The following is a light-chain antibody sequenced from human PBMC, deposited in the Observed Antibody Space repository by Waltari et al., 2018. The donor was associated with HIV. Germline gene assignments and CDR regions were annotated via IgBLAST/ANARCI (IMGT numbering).Light chain of an antibody. CDR3: QSFDYDSSLTVL. CDR1: SSNIGDADFD. V-gene: IGLV1-40*01. Sequence: QSVLTQPPSVSGAPGQTVTISCSGSSSNIGDADFDVHWYQQLPGTAPKLLIYGNRIRPSGVPDRFSGSKSGTSASLAITGLRPEDEADYYCQSFDYDSSLTVLFGGGTKLTVL. CDR2: GNR. J-gene: IGLJ2*01.